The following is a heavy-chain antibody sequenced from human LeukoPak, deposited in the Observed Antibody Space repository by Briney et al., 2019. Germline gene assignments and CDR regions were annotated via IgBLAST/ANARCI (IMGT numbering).Heavy chain of an antibody. Sequence: PSETLSLTCAVSGGSCDDYYCSWVRQPPGKGLEWIGEIHPHGIFYYNSSLMSRVTISLDTSKSQFSLRLTSVTAADTAFYYCARGRDRSKAGDLWGQGSLVTVSS. D-gene: IGHD5-24*01. CDR3: ARGRDRSKAGDL. CDR1: GGSCDDYY. CDR2: IHPHGIF. J-gene: IGHJ5*02. V-gene: IGHV4-34*01.